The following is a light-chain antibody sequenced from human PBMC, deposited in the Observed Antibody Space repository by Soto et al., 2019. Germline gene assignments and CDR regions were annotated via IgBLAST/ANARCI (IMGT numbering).Light chain of an antibody. CDR2: EGS. Sequence: SALTQPASVSGSPGQSITISCTGTSSDVGSYNLVSWYQQHPGKAPKLLIYEGSKRPSGVSNRFSGSKSGNTASLTISGLQAEDEADYYCCSYARSSTWVFGGGTKLTVL. CDR3: CSYARSSTWV. V-gene: IGLV2-23*01. CDR1: SSDVGSYNL. J-gene: IGLJ3*02.